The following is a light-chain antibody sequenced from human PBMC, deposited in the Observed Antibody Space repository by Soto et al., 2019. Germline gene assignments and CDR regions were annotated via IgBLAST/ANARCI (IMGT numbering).Light chain of an antibody. J-gene: IGKJ1*01. V-gene: IGKV1-39*01. CDR1: QSIRRS. Sequence: DIQMTQSPSSLSASVADRVTITCRASQSIRRSLNWYQQKPGKAPNLLIYAASSLQSGVPSRFSGSGSGTEFTLTITSIQPDDFATYYCQNFDSAPQTFGQGTKVDI. CDR3: QNFDSAPQT. CDR2: AAS.